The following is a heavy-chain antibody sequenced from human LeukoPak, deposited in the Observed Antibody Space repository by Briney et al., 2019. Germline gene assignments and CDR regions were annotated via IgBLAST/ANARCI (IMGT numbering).Heavy chain of an antibody. Sequence: GGSLRLSCAASGFTFSTYWMSWVRQAPGKGLEWVASIKQNGNETYYVDSVKGRITISRDNAKNSLYLQMNSLRAEDTAVYYCARPQWLVPHGRGAFDYWGQGTLVTVSS. D-gene: IGHD6-19*01. CDR3: ARPQWLVPHGRGAFDY. V-gene: IGHV3-7*03. CDR1: GFTFSTYW. J-gene: IGHJ4*02. CDR2: IKQNGNET.